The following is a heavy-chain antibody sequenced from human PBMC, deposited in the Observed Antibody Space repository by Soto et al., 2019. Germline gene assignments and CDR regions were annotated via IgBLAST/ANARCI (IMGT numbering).Heavy chain of an antibody. V-gene: IGHV4-59*12. CDR3: ARRGSGYECYYFDY. Sequence: QVQLQESGPGLVKPSETLSLTCTVSGGSISRYYWSWIRQPPGKGLEWIGYIFYSGSTNYNPSLKSRVTMSVDTSKNQVSLRLSPVTAADTAVYYCARRGSGYECYYFDYWGQGTLVTVSS. D-gene: IGHD5-12*01. CDR1: GGSISRYY. CDR2: IFYSGST. J-gene: IGHJ4*02.